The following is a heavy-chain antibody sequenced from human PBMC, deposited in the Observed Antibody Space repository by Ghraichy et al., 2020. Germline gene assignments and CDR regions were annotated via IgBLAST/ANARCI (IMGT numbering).Heavy chain of an antibody. CDR2: IWYDGSNK. CDR1: GFTFSSYG. D-gene: IGHD6-19*01. Sequence: GGSLRLSCAASGFTFSSYGMHWVRQAPGKGLEWVAVIWYDGSNKYYADSVKGRFTISRDNSKNTLYLQMNSLRAEDTAVYYCARDSSLIAVAGPPDYWGQGTLVTVSS. CDR3: ARDSSLIAVAGPPDY. V-gene: IGHV3-33*01. J-gene: IGHJ4*02.